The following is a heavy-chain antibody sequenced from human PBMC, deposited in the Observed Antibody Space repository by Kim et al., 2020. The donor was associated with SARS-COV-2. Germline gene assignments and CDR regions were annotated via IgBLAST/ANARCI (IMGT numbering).Heavy chain of an antibody. CDR3: AREMATIGGEAFDI. Sequence: GGSLRLSCAASGFTFRIYALHWVRQAPGKGLEWLAVISYDGSNKYYADSVKGRFTISRDNSKNTLYLQMNSLRPEDTAVYYCAREMATIGGEAFDIWGQGTMVTVSS. V-gene: IGHV3-30*04. CDR1: GFTFRIYA. J-gene: IGHJ3*02. CDR2: ISYDGSNK. D-gene: IGHD3-16*01.